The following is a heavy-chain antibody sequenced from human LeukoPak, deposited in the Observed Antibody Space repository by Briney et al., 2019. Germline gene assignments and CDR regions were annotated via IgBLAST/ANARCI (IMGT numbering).Heavy chain of an antibody. V-gene: IGHV3-21*01. Sequence: PGGSLRLSCAASGFTFSSYAMSWVRQAPGKGLEWVSSISSSSSYIYYADSVKGRFTISRDNAKNSLYLQMNSLRAEDTAVYYCARTGIAAYDFDYWGQGTLVTVSS. J-gene: IGHJ4*02. CDR2: ISSSSSYI. D-gene: IGHD6-13*01. CDR3: ARTGIAAYDFDY. CDR1: GFTFSSYA.